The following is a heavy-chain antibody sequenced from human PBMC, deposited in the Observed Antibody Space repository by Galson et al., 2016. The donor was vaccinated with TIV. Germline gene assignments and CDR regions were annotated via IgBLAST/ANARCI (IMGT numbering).Heavy chain of an antibody. Sequence: QSGAEVKQSGESLKISCKASGYSFTTHWIGWVRQMPGKGLEWMGIIYPGDSDTRYSPSFQGQVTISADKSISTAYLQWSALRASDTAMYYCARSPADPQYSCYYIDVWGKATTVTVSS. V-gene: IGHV5-51*03. CDR1: GYSFTTHW. CDR2: IYPGDSDT. J-gene: IGHJ6*03. CDR3: ARSPADPQYSCYYIDV. D-gene: IGHD2-15*01.